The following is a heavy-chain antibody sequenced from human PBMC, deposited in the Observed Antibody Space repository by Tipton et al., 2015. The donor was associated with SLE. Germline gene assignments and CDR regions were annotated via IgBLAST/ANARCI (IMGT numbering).Heavy chain of an antibody. CDR1: GGSLSSYF. D-gene: IGHD6-19*01. J-gene: IGHJ6*02. V-gene: IGHV4-59*08. CDR3: ARHADIAVMRYGMDV. Sequence: TLSLTCTVSGGSLSSYFWSWVRQAPGKGLEWIASIHYRGALYYDPSLESRVTISVDLSNNQFSLRATSVTAADMAKYYCARHADIAVMRYGMDVWGQGTTVIVSS. CDR2: IHYRGAL.